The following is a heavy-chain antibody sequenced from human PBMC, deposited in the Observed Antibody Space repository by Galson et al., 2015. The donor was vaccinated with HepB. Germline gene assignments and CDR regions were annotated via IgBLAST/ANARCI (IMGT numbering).Heavy chain of an antibody. CDR1: GFTFNSYA. J-gene: IGHJ4*02. CDR3: AKAGFGGRYYFDY. CDR2: LSGSGSST. Sequence: SLRLSCAASGFTFNSYAMNWVRQAPGKGLEWVSGLSGSGSSTYHADSVKGRFTISRGNSKNTLSLQMNSLRVDDTAIYYCAKAGFGGRYYFDYWGQGTLVTVSS. V-gene: IGHV3-23*01. D-gene: IGHD6-19*01.